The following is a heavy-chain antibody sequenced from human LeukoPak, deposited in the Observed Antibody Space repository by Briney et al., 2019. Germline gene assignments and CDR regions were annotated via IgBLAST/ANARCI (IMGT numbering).Heavy chain of an antibody. CDR1: GESFNVYF. V-gene: IGHV4-34*01. Sequence: SETLSLTCTVYGESFNVYFWSWIRQPPGKGLEWIGEINHIGRTNSDPSVKSRVTMSIDTSKNQFSLKLTSVSAADTAVYYCARGYEGYLDYWGQGTLVAVSS. D-gene: IGHD3-3*01. CDR3: ARGYEGYLDY. CDR2: INHIGRT. J-gene: IGHJ4*02.